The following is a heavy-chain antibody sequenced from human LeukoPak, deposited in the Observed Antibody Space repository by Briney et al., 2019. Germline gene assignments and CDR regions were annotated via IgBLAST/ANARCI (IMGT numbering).Heavy chain of an antibody. CDR3: ATGRSGPRLFDY. J-gene: IGHJ4*02. V-gene: IGHV4-59*01. CDR1: GGSIGSYY. Sequence: SETLSLTCTVSGGSIGSYYWSWIRQPPGKGLEWIGYIYYSGSTNYNPSLKSRVTISVDTSKNQFSLKLSSVTAADTAVYYCATGRSGPRLFDYWGQGTLVTVSS. D-gene: IGHD4-11*01. CDR2: IYYSGST.